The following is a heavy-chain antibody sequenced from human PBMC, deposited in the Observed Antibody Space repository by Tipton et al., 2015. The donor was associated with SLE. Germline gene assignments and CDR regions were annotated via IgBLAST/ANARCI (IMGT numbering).Heavy chain of an antibody. J-gene: IGHJ3*02. D-gene: IGHD3-16*01. V-gene: IGHV4-59*01. CDR3: ARWGGQVGGAFDI. CDR1: GGSISSYN. CDR2: IYYSGTT. Sequence: LRLSCTVSGGSISSYNWNWIRQPPGKGLEWIGYIYYSGTTNYNPSLKSRFTISVDTSKNQFSLKVSSVTAADTALYYCARWGGQVGGAFDIWGQGTMVTVSS.